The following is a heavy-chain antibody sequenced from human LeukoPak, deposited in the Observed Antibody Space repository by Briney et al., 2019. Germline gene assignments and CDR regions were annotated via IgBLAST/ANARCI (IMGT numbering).Heavy chain of an antibody. J-gene: IGHJ4*02. D-gene: IGHD3-10*01. CDR2: IYYSGST. CDR3: ARQTGSGLFTLP. V-gene: IGHV4-59*08. Sequence: PSETLSLTCTVSGGSISSYYWSWIRQPPGKGLEWIGYIYYSGSTNYNPSLKSRVTISVDTSKNQFSLKLTSVTAADTAVYYCARQTGSGLFTLPGGQGTLVTVSS. CDR1: GGSISSYY.